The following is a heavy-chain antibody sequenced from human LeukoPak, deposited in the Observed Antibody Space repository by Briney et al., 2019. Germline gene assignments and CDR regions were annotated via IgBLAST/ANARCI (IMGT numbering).Heavy chain of an antibody. V-gene: IGHV3-7*01. CDR1: GFTFSSYW. D-gene: IGHD3-3*01. CDR3: ARDYYDFWSGLIGYFDY. Sequence: PGGSLRLSCAASGFTFSSYWMSWVRQAPGKGLQWVANIKQDGSEKYYVDSVKGRFTISKDNAKNSLYLQMNSLRAEDTAVYYCARDYYDFWSGLIGYFDYWGQGTLVTVSS. J-gene: IGHJ4*02. CDR2: IKQDGSEK.